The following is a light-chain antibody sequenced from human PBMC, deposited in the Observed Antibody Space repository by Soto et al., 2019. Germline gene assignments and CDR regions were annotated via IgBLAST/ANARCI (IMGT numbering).Light chain of an antibody. J-gene: IGKJ1*01. CDR1: QGIAKD. CDR2: GAS. CDR3: LQNYYSFRT. Sequence: AILLTQSPSSLSASVGDRVTITCRARQGIAKDLGWYQQKPGKAHRLLIFGASFLQTGVPSRFSGSGSGTDFTLTINGLQPEDFATYYCLQNYYSFRTFGQGTKVEIK. V-gene: IGKV1-6*01.